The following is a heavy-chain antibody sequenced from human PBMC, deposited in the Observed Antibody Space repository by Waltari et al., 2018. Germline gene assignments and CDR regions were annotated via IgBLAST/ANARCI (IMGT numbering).Heavy chain of an antibody. CDR3: AKQASSEVAAWFDY. D-gene: IGHD2-15*01. CDR2: ITDDGGNK. V-gene: IGHV3-30*18. CDR1: GFTFSSYG. J-gene: IGHJ4*02. Sequence: QVQLVESGGGVVQPGRSLRLSCAASGFTFSSYGMHWVRQAPGKGLEGVAVITDDGGNKYYADSVKGRFTISRDNSKNTLYLQMNSLRAEDTAVYYCAKQASSEVAAWFDYWGQGTLVTVSS.